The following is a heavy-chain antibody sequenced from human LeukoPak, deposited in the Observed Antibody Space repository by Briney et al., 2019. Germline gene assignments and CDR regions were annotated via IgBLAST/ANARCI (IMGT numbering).Heavy chain of an antibody. CDR1: GFTFSSFA. J-gene: IGHJ4*02. CDR3: AKPDRIAVAGPGDGSY. D-gene: IGHD6-19*01. Sequence: GRSLRLSCPASGFTFSSFAVHWVRQAPAKGLEWVAVISYDGNNKYYADSVKGRFTISRDNSKNTLYLQMNSLRAEDTAVYYCAKPDRIAVAGPGDGSYWGQGTLVTVSS. CDR2: ISYDGNNK. V-gene: IGHV3-30*04.